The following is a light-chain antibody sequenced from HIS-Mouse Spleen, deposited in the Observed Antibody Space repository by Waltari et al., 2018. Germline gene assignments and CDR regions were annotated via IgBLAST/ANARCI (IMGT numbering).Light chain of an antibody. J-gene: IGLJ2*01. CDR2: SNN. V-gene: IGLV1-44*01. CDR3: AAWDDSLNGVV. CDR1: SPNLGSNP. Sequence: QSVLPQPPSASGTPGPRVTISCSGSSPNLGSNPATRYQQLPGTAPKLLIYSNNQRPSGVPDRFSGSKSGTSASLAISGLQSEDEADYYCAAWDDSLNGVVFGGGTKLTVL.